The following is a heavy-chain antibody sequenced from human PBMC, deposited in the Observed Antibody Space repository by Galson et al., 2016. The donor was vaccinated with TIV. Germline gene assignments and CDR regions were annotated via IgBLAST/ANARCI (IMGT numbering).Heavy chain of an antibody. CDR3: TRDLGRLRDY. CDR2: IDPSSGGT. Sequence: SVKVSCKASGYIFTNYYFHWVRQAPGQGLEWMGIIDPSSGGTTYAQKFQARLIMTRDTSTTTVYMDLSSLKSGEPAVYYCTRDLGRLRDYWGQGTLVTVSS. J-gene: IGHJ4*02. V-gene: IGHV1-46*01. D-gene: IGHD1-26*01. CDR1: GYIFTNYY.